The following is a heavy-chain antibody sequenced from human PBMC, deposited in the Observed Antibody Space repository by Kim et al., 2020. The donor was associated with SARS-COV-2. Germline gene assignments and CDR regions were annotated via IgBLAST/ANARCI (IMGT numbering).Heavy chain of an antibody. Sequence: GGSLRLSCAASGFTFSDYWMHWVRQVPGKGLVWVSRINSDGSSTSYADSVKGRFTISRDNAKNTLYLQMNSLRAEDTAVYYCARGNSRWWYPVDYWGQGTLVTVSS. CDR2: INSDGSST. V-gene: IGHV3-74*01. CDR1: GFTFSDYW. CDR3: ARGNSRWWYPVDY. D-gene: IGHD6-19*01. J-gene: IGHJ4*02.